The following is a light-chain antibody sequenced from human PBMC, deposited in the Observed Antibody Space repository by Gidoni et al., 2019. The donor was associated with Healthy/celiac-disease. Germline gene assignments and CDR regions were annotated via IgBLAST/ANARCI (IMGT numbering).Light chain of an antibody. CDR3: QQYYSTPRT. V-gene: IGKV4-1*01. J-gene: IGKJ1*01. CDR1: QRVLYSSNNKNC. CDR2: WAS. Sequence: DIWLTQSPEALAVSLGARATINCKSSQRVLYSSNNKNCLAWYQQKPGQPPKLLIYWASTRESGVPDRFSGSGSGTDFTLTISSLQAEDVAVYYCQQYYSTPRTFGQGTKVEIK.